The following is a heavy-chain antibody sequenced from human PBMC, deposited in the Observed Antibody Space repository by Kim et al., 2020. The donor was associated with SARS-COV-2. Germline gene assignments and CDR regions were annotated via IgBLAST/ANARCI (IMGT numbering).Heavy chain of an antibody. CDR1: GGSVSNSNYF. Sequence: SETLSLTCTVSGGSVSNSNYFWGWIRQPPGKGLEWIGDIYFNLNTYYNPSLKSRVTISVDTSKNQFSLRLTSVTAADTAVYFCARRSSGWSIFHYWGQGTLVTVSS. CDR3: ARRSSGWSIFHY. D-gene: IGHD6-19*01. V-gene: IGHV4-39*01. J-gene: IGHJ4*02. CDR2: IYFNLNT.